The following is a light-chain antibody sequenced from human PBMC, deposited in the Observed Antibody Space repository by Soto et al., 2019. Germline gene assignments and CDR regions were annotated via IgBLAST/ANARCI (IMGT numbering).Light chain of an antibody. CDR3: QQYENLPT. J-gene: IGKJ5*01. Sequence: DILMTQSPSSLSDTPGDTATITCQASQNINNYLNWYQQKPGRAPKLLIYDASNLEAGVPSRFRGSGSGTDFTFTISRLQPEDIATYYCQQYENLPTFGQGTRLEIK. V-gene: IGKV1-33*01. CDR1: QNINNY. CDR2: DAS.